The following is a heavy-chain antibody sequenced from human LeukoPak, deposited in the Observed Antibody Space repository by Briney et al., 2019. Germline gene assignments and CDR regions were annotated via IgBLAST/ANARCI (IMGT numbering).Heavy chain of an antibody. CDR3: ARHVVVTTGESSWFDP. CDR2: IIPILGIA. D-gene: IGHD2-21*02. J-gene: IGHJ5*02. Sequence: GASVKVSCKASGGTFSSYAISWVRQAPGQGLEWMGRIIPILGIANYAQKFQGRVTITADKSTSTAYMELSSLRSEDTAVYYCARHVVVTTGESSWFDPWGQGTLVTVSS. CDR1: GGTFSSYA. V-gene: IGHV1-69*04.